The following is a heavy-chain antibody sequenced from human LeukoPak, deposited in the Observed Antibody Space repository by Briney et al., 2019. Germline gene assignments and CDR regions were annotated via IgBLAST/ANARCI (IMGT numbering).Heavy chain of an antibody. Sequence: ASVKVSCKASGGTFSSYAISWVRQAPEQGLEWMGGIIPIFGTANYAQKFQGRVAITADESTSTAYMELSSLRSEDTAVYYCARGGHLAAAGFDYWGQGTLVTVSS. CDR1: GGTFSSYA. CDR3: ARGGHLAAAGFDY. V-gene: IGHV1-69*13. CDR2: IIPIFGTA. J-gene: IGHJ4*02. D-gene: IGHD6-13*01.